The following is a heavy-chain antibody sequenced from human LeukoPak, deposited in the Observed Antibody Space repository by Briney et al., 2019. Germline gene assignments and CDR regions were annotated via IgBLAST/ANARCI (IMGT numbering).Heavy chain of an antibody. CDR2: INPNSGDT. J-gene: IGHJ3*02. CDR3: AKVREVGTNIEVVVVDISGAFDM. Sequence: ASVKVSCEASGDTFTGSYINWVRQAPGQGLEWMGGINPNSGDTNVAQKFQGRVTLTRDTSISTSYMELSSLRSDDTAVYFCAKVREVGTNIEVVVVDISGAFDMWGQGTKVTVSS. V-gene: IGHV1-2*02. CDR1: GDTFTGSY. D-gene: IGHD2-15*01.